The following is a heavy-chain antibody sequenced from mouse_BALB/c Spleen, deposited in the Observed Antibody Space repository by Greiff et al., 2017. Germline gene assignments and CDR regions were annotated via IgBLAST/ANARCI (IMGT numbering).Heavy chain of an antibody. J-gene: IGHJ3*01. CDR2: INSNGGST. Sequence: EVQGVESGGGLVQPGGSLKLSCAASGFTFSSYGMSWVRQTPDKRLELVATINSNGGSTYYPDSVKGRFTISRDNAKNTLYLQMSSLKSEDTAMYYCARNWDGFSYWGQGTLCSVS. CDR1: GFTFSSYG. CDR3: ARNWDGFSY. D-gene: IGHD4-1*01. V-gene: IGHV5-6-3*01.